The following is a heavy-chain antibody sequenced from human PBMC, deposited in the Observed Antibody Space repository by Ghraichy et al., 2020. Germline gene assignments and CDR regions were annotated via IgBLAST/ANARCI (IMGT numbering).Heavy chain of an antibody. CDR2: FHYTGTT. CDR1: GASVTNHY. V-gene: IGHV4-59*02. CDR3: GRGHYDINL. J-gene: IGHJ6*02. Sequence: SQTLSLTCTVSGASVTNHYWSWIRQPPGKGLEWIGYFHYTGTTNYNPSLGSRVTTSVDTSRNQFSLRLSSVTAADTAVYYCGRGHYDINLWGQGTTVTVSS.